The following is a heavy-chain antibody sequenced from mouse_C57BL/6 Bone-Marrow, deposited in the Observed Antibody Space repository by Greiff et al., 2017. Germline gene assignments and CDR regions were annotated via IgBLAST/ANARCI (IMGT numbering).Heavy chain of an antibody. CDR2: ISSGGSYT. Sequence: EVMLVESGGDLVKPGGSLKLSCAASGFTFSSYGMSWVRQTPDKRLEWVATISSGGSYTYYQDSVKGRFTISRDNAKNTLYLQMSSLKSEDTAMYYCARYYYDYFDYWGQGTTLTVSS. CDR1: GFTFSSYG. D-gene: IGHD1-1*01. V-gene: IGHV5-6*01. J-gene: IGHJ2*01. CDR3: ARYYYDYFDY.